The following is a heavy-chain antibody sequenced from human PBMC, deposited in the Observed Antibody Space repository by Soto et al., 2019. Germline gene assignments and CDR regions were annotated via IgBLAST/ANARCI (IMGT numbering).Heavy chain of an antibody. J-gene: IGHJ4*02. V-gene: IGHV3-23*01. Sequence: EMQLLESGGGFVQPGGSLRLFCAASGFTFTNYAMTWVRQAPGKGLEWVSTITPTGATFYGDTVKGRFTISRDNSRSTVFLQMNSLRAEDTAMYYCARTDKFNSQSSGWANRFDYVGQGTLVTVSS. CDR3: ARTDKFNSQSSGWANRFDY. CDR1: GFTFTNYA. D-gene: IGHD6-19*01. CDR2: ITPTGAT.